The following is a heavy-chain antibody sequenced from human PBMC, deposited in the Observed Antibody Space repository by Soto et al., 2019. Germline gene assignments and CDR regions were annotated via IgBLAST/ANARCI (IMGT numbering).Heavy chain of an antibody. CDR3: ARAIRGFSYVVDY. V-gene: IGHV3-48*02. J-gene: IGHJ4*02. CDR1: GFTFSSHS. D-gene: IGHD5-18*01. Sequence: PGGSLRLSCAASGFTFSSHSINWVRQAPGKGLEWVSYISGSGATKYYAASVKGRFTISRDNARKSLYLQMSSLSDEDTAVYYCARAIRGFSYVVDYWGQAPLATAS. CDR2: ISGSGATK.